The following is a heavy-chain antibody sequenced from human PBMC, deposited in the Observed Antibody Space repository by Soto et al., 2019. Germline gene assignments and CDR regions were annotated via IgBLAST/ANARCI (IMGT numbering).Heavy chain of an antibody. CDR2: IKPDGSYT. J-gene: IGHJ6*02. CDR3: ARGDFGVVNYYYNYGMDV. V-gene: IGHV3-74*01. CDR1: GFNFSRYW. Sequence: EVQLVESGGGLVQPGGSLRLSCEASGFNFSRYWMHWVRQAPGKGLVWVSRIKPDGSYTNYADSVKGRFTISRDNAKSTLYLQMNSLRVEDMGVYFCARGDFGVVNYYYNYGMDVWGQGTTVIVSS. D-gene: IGHD3-3*01.